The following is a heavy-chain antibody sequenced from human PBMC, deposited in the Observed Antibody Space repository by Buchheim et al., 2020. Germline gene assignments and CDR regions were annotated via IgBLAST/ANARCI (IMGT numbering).Heavy chain of an antibody. Sequence: VQLVESGGGVVQPGRSLRLSCAASGFTFSSYAMSWVRQAPGKGLEWVSGISGSGGSTSYAASVKGRFTLSRDNSKNPLYLQMNSLRAEDTAVYYCAKGEVVVGAFDYWGQGTL. D-gene: IGHD3-22*01. CDR1: GFTFSSYA. CDR2: ISGSGGST. CDR3: AKGEVVVGAFDY. J-gene: IGHJ4*02. V-gene: IGHV3-23*04.